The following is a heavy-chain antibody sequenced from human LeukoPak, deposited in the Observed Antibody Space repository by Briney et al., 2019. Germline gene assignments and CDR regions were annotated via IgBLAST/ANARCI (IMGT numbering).Heavy chain of an antibody. V-gene: IGHV1-46*01. CDR1: GYTFTSYW. CDR3: ARAPRNSSTMLDF. CDR2: INPDDGSI. J-gene: IGHJ4*02. Sequence: ASVKVSCKASGYTFTSYWIQWVRQAPGQGLEWMGLINPDDGSIAYAHRFQGRVIMTRDTSTSTAYMDLSSLRSEDTAVYHCARAPRNSSTMLDFWGQGTLVTVSS. D-gene: IGHD6-13*01.